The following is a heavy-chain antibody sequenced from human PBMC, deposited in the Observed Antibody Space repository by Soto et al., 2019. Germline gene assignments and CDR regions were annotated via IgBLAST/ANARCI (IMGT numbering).Heavy chain of an antibody. CDR3: ARGTVYRGAFDI. V-gene: IGHV1-3*01. CDR2: INAGNGNT. D-gene: IGHD4-4*01. CDR1: GYTFTSYA. Sequence: ASVKVSCKASGYTFTSYAMHWVRQAPGQRLEWMGWINAGNGNTKYSQKFQGRVTITRDTSASTAYMELSSLRSEDTAVYYCARGTVYRGAFDIWGQGTMVTVSS. J-gene: IGHJ3*02.